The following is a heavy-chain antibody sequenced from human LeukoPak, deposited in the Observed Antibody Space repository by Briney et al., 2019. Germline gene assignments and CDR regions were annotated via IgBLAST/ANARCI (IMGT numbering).Heavy chain of an antibody. CDR1: GFTFSIYG. V-gene: IGHV3-30*18. CDR2: ISYNGHNK. D-gene: IGHD5-18*01. Sequence: PGGSLRHSCAASGFTFSIYGMHCVRQAPGKGLEWGAVISYNGHNKYSADSVKGRFKISRDNSKTPLYLQMISLRAEDTAIYYCAKDPGMAVYSYGYYAFDIWGKGTMVTVSS. CDR3: AKDPGMAVYSYGYYAFDI. J-gene: IGHJ3*02.